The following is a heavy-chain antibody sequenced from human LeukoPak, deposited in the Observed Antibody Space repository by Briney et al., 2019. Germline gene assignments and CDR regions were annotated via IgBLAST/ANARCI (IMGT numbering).Heavy chain of an antibody. V-gene: IGHV1-2*02. D-gene: IGHD3-22*01. CDR1: GYTFTGYY. Sequence: ASVKVSCKASGYTFTGYYVHWVRQAPGQGLEWMGWINPNSGGTNYAQKFQGRVTMTRDTSISTAYMELSRLRSDDTAVYYCASEVGSSGYYYNYWGQGTLVTVSS. CDR2: INPNSGGT. J-gene: IGHJ4*02. CDR3: ASEVGSSGYYYNY.